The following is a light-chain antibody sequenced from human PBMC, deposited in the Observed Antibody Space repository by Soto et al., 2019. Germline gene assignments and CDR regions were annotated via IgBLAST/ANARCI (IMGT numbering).Light chain of an antibody. CDR2: KAS. CDR1: QSISSW. CDR3: QQYNSYPYT. V-gene: IGKV1-5*03. Sequence: DIQMTQSPSTLSASVGDRVTITCRASQSISSWLAWYQQKPGKAPKLLIYKASSLESGVPSRFSGGGSGTEFTLTISRLQPYDFATYYCQQYNSYPYTFGQGTKLEIK. J-gene: IGKJ2*01.